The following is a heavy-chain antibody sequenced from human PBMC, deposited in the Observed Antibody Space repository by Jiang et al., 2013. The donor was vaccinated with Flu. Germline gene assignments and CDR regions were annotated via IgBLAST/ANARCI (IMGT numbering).Heavy chain of an antibody. CDR3: ARSPGAYGSGSHFPLK. V-gene: IGHV5-51*01. CDR2: IYPGDSDT. D-gene: IGHD3-10*01. CDR1: EYSSTGYW. J-gene: IGHJ4*02. Sequence: GAEVKKPGESLKISCKSSEYSSTGYWIAWVRQMPGKGLEWMGIIYPGDSDTRYSPSFQDQVTISADKSLKTAYLQWSSLKASDTAMYYCARSPGAYGSGSHFPLKWGQGTLVTVSS.